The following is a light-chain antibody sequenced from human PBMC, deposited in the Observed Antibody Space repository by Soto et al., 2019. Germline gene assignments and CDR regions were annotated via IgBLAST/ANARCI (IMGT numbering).Light chain of an antibody. J-gene: IGLJ3*02. Sequence: SYELTQPPSVSVAPGQTARIPCGGNNIGSYSVHWYQQRPGQAPELVVYDDTDRPSGIPERFSGSNSGHTATLTISRVEAGDEADFYCQVWDRTSDHWVFGGGTKLTVL. V-gene: IGLV3-21*02. CDR1: NIGSYS. CDR2: DDT. CDR3: QVWDRTSDHWV.